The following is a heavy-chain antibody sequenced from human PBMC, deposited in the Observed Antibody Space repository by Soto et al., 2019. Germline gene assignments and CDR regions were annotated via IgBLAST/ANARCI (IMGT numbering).Heavy chain of an antibody. V-gene: IGHV3-49*03. CDR3: TRSVGFAWDDYGDLYFDY. J-gene: IGHJ4*02. CDR2: IRSKAYGGTT. Sequence: GGSLRLSCTASGFTFGDYAMSWFRQAPGKGLEWVGFIRSKAYGGTTEYAASVKGRFTISRDDSKSIAYLQMNSLKTEDTAVYYCTRSVGFAWDDYGDLYFDYWGQGTLVTVSS. D-gene: IGHD4-17*01. CDR1: GFTFGDYA.